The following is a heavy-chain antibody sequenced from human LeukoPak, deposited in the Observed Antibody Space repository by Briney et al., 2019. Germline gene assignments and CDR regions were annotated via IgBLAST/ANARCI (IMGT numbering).Heavy chain of an antibody. D-gene: IGHD3-3*01. CDR3: ARELHYDFWSGYYHYYYYMDV. Sequence: ASVKVSCKASGYTFTSYYMHWVRQAPGQGLEWMGIIDPSGGSTSYAQKFQGRVTMTRDMSTSTVYMELSSLRSEDTAVYYCARELHYDFWSGYYHYYYYMDVWGKGTTVTVSS. CDR1: GYTFTSYY. CDR2: IDPSGGST. V-gene: IGHV1-46*01. J-gene: IGHJ6*03.